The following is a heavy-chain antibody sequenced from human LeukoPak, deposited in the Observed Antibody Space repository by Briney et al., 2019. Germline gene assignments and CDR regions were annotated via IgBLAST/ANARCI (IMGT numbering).Heavy chain of an antibody. CDR2: ISAYNGNT. V-gene: IGHV1-18*04. D-gene: IGHD6-13*01. J-gene: IGHJ4*02. Sequence: GASVKVSCKASGYTFTGYYMHWVRQAPGQGLEWMGWISAYNGNTNYAQKLQGRVTMTTDTSTSTAYMELRSLRSDDTAVYYCARGTRIYSSSSGYFDYWGQGTLVTVSS. CDR1: GYTFTGYY. CDR3: ARGTRIYSSSSGYFDY.